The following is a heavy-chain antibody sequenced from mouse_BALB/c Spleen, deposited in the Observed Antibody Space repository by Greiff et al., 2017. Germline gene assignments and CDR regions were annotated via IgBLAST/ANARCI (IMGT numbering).Heavy chain of an antibody. CDR2: ISNGGGST. CDR3: ARHGDYGSRASCFDY. V-gene: IGHV5-12-2*01. J-gene: IGHJ2*01. D-gene: IGHD1-1*01. Sequence: EVMLVESGGGLVQPGGSLKLSCAASGFTFSSYTMSWVRQTPEKRLEWVAYISNGGGSTYYPDTVKGRFTISRDNAKNTLYLQMSRLKSEDTAMYYCARHGDYGSRASCFDYWGQGTTLTVSS. CDR1: GFTFSSYT.